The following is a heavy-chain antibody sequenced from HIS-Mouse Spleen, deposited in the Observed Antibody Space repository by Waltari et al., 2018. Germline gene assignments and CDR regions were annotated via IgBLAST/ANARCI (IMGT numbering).Heavy chain of an antibody. J-gene: IGHJ4*02. Sequence: QVQLQQWGAGLLKPSETLSLTCAVYGGSFSGYYWSWIRQPPGKGLEWIGEIKHSGSTNYNPSLKSRVTISVDTSKNQFSLKLSSVTAADTAVYYCATGNYYGSGSYDYWGQGTLVTVSS. D-gene: IGHD3-10*01. CDR1: GGSFSGYY. CDR2: IKHSGST. CDR3: ATGNYYGSGSYDY. V-gene: IGHV4-34*01.